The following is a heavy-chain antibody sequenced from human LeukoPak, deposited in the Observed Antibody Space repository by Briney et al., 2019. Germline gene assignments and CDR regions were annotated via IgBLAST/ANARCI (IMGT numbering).Heavy chain of an antibody. CDR3: ARATDSSGYYSNPNFDY. CDR1: GGSISSGDYY. J-gene: IGHJ4*02. Sequence: SPTLSLTCTVSGGSISSGDYYWSWIRQPPGKGLEWIGYIYYSGSTYCNPSLKSRVTISVDTSKNQFSLKLSSVTAADTAVYYCARATDSSGYYSNPNFDYWGQGTLVTVSS. D-gene: IGHD3-22*01. V-gene: IGHV4-30-4*08. CDR2: IYYSGST.